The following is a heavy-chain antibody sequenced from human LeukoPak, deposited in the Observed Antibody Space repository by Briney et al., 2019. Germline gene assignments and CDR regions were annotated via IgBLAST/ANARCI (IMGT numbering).Heavy chain of an antibody. CDR2: IYSGGST. Sequence: GGSLRLSCAASGFTVSSNYMSWVRQAPGKGLEWVSVIYSGGSTYYADSVKGRFTISRDNSKNTLYLQMNSLRAEDTAVYYCAKGPYDFWSGYSTLDYWGQGTLVTVSS. D-gene: IGHD3-3*01. J-gene: IGHJ4*02. V-gene: IGHV3-53*01. CDR3: AKGPYDFWSGYSTLDY. CDR1: GFTVSSNY.